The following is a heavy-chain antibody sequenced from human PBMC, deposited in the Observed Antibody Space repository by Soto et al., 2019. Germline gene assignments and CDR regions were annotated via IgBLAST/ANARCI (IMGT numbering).Heavy chain of an antibody. Sequence: EVQLVESGGGLVKPGGSLRLSCAASGFTFSSYSMNWVRQAPGKGLEWVSFISSSSGYIYYADSLNGRFTISRDNAKNSLYLQINSLRSEDTAVYYCARDALYCSGGNCYNGASDIWVQGTMVSVSS. J-gene: IGHJ3*02. D-gene: IGHD2-15*01. V-gene: IGHV3-21*01. CDR3: ARDALYCSGGNCYNGASDI. CDR1: GFTFSSYS. CDR2: ISSSSGYI.